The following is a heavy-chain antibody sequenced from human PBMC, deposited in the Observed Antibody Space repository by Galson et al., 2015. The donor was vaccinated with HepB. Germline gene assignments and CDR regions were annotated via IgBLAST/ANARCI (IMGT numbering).Heavy chain of an antibody. CDR3: ARDVNWYFDL. CDR2: ISTNTGKP. Sequence: SVKVSCKASGYIFARYAMNWVRQAPGQGLEWMGWISTNTGKPTYAQVFTGRFVFSLDTSVSTAYLQISGLKAEDTAVYYCARDVNWYFDLWGRGTLVTVSS. J-gene: IGHJ2*01. CDR1: GYIFARYA. V-gene: IGHV7-4-1*02.